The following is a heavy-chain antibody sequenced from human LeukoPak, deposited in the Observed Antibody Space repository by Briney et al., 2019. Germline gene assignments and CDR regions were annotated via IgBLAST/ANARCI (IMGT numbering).Heavy chain of an antibody. D-gene: IGHD3-22*01. CDR2: IYYSGST. CDR1: GGSISSGGYS. CDR3: ASQYYYDSSGYSYYYYMDV. J-gene: IGHJ6*03. V-gene: IGHV4-30-4*07. Sequence: PSETLSLTCAVSGGSISSGGYSWSWIRQPPGKGLEWIGYIYYSGSTYYNPSLKSRVTISVDTSKNQFSLKLSSVTAADTAVYYCASQYYYDSSGYSYYYYMDVWGKGTTVTVSS.